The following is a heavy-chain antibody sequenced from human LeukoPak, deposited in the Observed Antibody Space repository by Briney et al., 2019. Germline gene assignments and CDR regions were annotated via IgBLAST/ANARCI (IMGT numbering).Heavy chain of an antibody. CDR2: INSDGSST. Sequence: PGGSLRLSCAASGFTFSDYYMSWIRQAPGKGLVWVSRINSDGSSTSYADSVKGRFTISRDNAKNTLYLQMNSLRAEDTAVYYCAKERGEQWLGGLDYWGQGTLVTVSS. D-gene: IGHD6-19*01. V-gene: IGHV3-74*01. CDR3: AKERGEQWLGGLDY. CDR1: GFTFSDYY. J-gene: IGHJ4*02.